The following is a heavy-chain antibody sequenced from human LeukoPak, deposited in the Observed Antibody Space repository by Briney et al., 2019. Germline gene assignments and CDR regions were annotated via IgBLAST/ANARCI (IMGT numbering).Heavy chain of an antibody. Sequence: GGSLRLSCAASGFTFDKYAMTWVRQAPGKGLEWVSVISGSGQNTCYADSVKGRFTISRDNFKNMMYLQMDSLRVEDTAVYYCTLRTDYWGQGILVSVSS. J-gene: IGHJ4*01. V-gene: IGHV3-23*01. CDR3: TLRTDY. CDR2: ISGSGQNT. CDR1: GFTFDKYA.